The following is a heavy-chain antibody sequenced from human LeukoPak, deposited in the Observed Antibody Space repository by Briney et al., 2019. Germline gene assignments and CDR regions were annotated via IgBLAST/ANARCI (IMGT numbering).Heavy chain of an antibody. D-gene: IGHD2-2*01. CDR2: IIPIFGTA. CDR3: ARPRYCCSTSCYRYFDY. CDR1: GGTFSSYA. V-gene: IGHV1-69*13. Sequence: SVKVSCKASGGTFSSYAISWVRQAPGQRLEWMGGIIPIFGTANYAQKFQGRVTITADESTSTAYMELSSLRSEDTAVYYCARPRYCCSTSCYRYFDYWGQGTLVTVSS. J-gene: IGHJ4*02.